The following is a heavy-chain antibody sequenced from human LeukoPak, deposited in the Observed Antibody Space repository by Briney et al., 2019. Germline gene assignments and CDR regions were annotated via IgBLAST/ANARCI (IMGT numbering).Heavy chain of an antibody. CDR3: AKDYYDSSGYYFRAFDI. V-gene: IGHV3-23*01. CDR2: ISGSGGST. Sequence: GGTLRLSCAASGFTFSSYGVSWVRQAPGKGLEWVSAISGSGGSTYYADSVKGRFTIARDNSKNTLYLQMNSLRAEDTAVYYCAKDYYDSSGYYFRAFDIWGQGTMVTVSS. J-gene: IGHJ3*02. D-gene: IGHD3-22*01. CDR1: GFTFSSYG.